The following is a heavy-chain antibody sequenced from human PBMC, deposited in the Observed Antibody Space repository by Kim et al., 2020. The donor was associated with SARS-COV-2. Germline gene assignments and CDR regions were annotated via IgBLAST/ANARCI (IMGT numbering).Heavy chain of an antibody. V-gene: IGHV4-38-2*02. Sequence: SETLSLTCTLSGDTVSSSYFYDWIRQSPGKGLEWIGSVYYSGKTYYNPSLRGRLTISVDTSRNQFSLRMTSVTAADTAVYYCARSRWDWGDLGDYFDHWGQGTLITVSS. CDR2: VYYSGKT. J-gene: IGHJ4*02. CDR1: GDTVSSSYF. CDR3: ARSRWDWGDLGDYFDH. D-gene: IGHD7-27*01.